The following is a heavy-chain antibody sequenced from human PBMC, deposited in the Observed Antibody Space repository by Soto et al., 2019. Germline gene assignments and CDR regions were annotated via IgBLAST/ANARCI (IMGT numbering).Heavy chain of an antibody. CDR1: GYSISSSNW. CDR2: IDYSGST. CDR3: ARLAEQLGNYFDY. Sequence: QVQLQESGPGLVKPSDTLSLTCAVSGYSISSSNWWGWIRQPPGKRLEWIGYIDYSGSTYYNPSLKSRVTMSVDKSKNQFSLKLGSVTAVDTAVYYCARLAEQLGNYFDYWGQGTLVTVSS. J-gene: IGHJ4*02. D-gene: IGHD6-6*01. V-gene: IGHV4-28*01.